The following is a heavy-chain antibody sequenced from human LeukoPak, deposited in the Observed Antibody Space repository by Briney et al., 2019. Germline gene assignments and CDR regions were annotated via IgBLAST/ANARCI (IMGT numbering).Heavy chain of an antibody. J-gene: IGHJ4*02. CDR1: AFSLNAYN. CDR3: VRDRGTYRPIDY. D-gene: IGHD1-26*01. V-gene: IGHV3-21*04. Sequence: SGGSLRLSCAASAFSLNAYNMNWVRQAPGKGPEWVSSISYTGTYIYYADSVKGRFTISRDNAQNSLYLQMNSLRAEDTAIYYCVRDRGTYRPIDYWGQGTLVTVSS. CDR2: ISYTGTYI.